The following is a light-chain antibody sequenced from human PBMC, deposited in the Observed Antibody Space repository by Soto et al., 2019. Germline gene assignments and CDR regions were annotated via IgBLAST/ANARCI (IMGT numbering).Light chain of an antibody. CDR3: QQTRSYPST. CDR2: EAS. CDR1: QDIRYY. J-gene: IGKJ4*01. V-gene: IGKV1-39*01. Sequence: DIQMTQSPSSLSASLGDRVTITCQASQDIRYYLNWYQQKTGQAPKLLIYEASILQSGVPSRFSGSGSGTDFTLTISSLQAEDFATYYCQQTRSYPSTFGGGTKVDIK.